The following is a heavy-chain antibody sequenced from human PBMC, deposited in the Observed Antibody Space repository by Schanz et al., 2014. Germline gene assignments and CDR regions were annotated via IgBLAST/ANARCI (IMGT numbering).Heavy chain of an antibody. J-gene: IGHJ4*02. CDR2: INPSVGNT. CDR3: ARGGFFDSTSFDS. CDR1: GYIFGSHG. D-gene: IGHD2-2*01. Sequence: QVQLVQSGAEVKKPGASVKVSCKASGYIFGSHGMTWVRQAPGQGLEWMGLINPSVGNTNYAQKFRGRVTMTRDTSTSTVNMELSSLRSEDTAVYYCARGGFFDSTSFDSWGQGTLVTVSS. V-gene: IGHV1-46*03.